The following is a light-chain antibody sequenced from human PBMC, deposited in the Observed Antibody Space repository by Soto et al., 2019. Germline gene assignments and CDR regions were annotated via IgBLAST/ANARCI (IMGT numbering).Light chain of an antibody. CDR1: SPNIENNF. CDR2: DND. J-gene: IGLJ2*01. V-gene: IGLV1-51*01. CDR3: VAWDTSLTTTVL. Sequence: QSVLTQPPSVSAAPGQTVIISCSGSSPNIENNFVSCYQQLPGTAPKLLIFDNDKRPPGIPDRFSGSKSGTSATLGITGLQTGDEADYYCVAWDTSLTTTVLFGGGTKLTVL.